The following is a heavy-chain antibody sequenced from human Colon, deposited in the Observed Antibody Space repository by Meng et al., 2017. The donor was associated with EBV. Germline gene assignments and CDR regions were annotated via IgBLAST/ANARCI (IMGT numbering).Heavy chain of an antibody. Sequence: LQSGSELQSPGAPVKVACSPSDYTFTSYAINWVRQAPGQGPDWMGWIDPNTGNPTYDQGFTGRFVFSLDTSVSTAYLQINSLRADDTAVYYCARDSPLDGYSLLDYWGQGTLVTVSS. D-gene: IGHD5-24*01. CDR1: DYTFTSYA. CDR3: ARDSPLDGYSLLDY. CDR2: IDPNTGNP. J-gene: IGHJ4*02. V-gene: IGHV7-4-1*02.